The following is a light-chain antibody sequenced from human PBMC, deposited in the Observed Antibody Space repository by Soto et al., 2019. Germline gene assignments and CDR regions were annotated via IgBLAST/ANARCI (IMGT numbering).Light chain of an antibody. CDR3: AAWDDSLNAYV. J-gene: IGLJ1*01. V-gene: IGLV1-40*01. CDR2: KDD. Sequence: QSVLTQPPSVSGAPGQRVTISCTGSSSNIGAGYDVHWYKQVPGTAPKLLMYKDDNRPSGVPDRFSGSKSGTSASLAITGLQAEDEAAYYCAAWDDSLNAYVFGPGTKLTVL. CDR1: SSNIGAGYD.